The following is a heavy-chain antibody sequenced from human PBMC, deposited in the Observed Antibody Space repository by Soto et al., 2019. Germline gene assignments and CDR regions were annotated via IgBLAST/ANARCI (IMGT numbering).Heavy chain of an antibody. V-gene: IGHV4-59*08. J-gene: IGHJ4*02. CDR3: ARLGGYYQAFDQ. D-gene: IGHD3-22*01. CDR2: IYYSGST. Sequence: SETLSLTCTVSGGSMNTYYWGWFRQPPGKGLEWVGYIYYSGSTTYSPSLKSRVTISVDTSKNEFSLKLNAVTAADTAVYYCARLGGYYQAFDQWGQGSLVTVS. CDR1: GGSMNTYY.